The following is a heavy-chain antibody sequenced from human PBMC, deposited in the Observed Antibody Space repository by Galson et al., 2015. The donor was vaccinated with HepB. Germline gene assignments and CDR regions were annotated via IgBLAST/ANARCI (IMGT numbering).Heavy chain of an antibody. Sequence: SLRLSCAASGFTFSSYAMHWVRQAPGKGLEWVAVISYDGSNKYYADSVKGRFTISRDNSKNTLYLQMNSLRAEDTAVYYCASRRYVVPAAMPGFEHWGQGTLVTVSS. V-gene: IGHV3-30-3*01. CDR1: GFTFSSYA. CDR2: ISYDGSNK. CDR3: ASRRYVVPAAMPGFEH. J-gene: IGHJ1*01. D-gene: IGHD2-2*01.